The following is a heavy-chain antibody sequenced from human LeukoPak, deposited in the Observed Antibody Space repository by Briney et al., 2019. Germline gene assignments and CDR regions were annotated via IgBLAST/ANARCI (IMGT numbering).Heavy chain of an antibody. V-gene: IGHV3-23*01. D-gene: IGHD3-22*01. J-gene: IGHJ4*02. Sequence: PGGSLRLSCAASGFTFSGYAMSWVRQAPGKGLEWVSAISGSGGSTYYADSVKGRFTISRDNSKNTLYLQMNSLRAEDTAVYYCAKDPMYYYESSGYYDYWGQGTLVTVSS. CDR1: GFTFSGYA. CDR2: ISGSGGST. CDR3: AKDPMYYYESSGYYDY.